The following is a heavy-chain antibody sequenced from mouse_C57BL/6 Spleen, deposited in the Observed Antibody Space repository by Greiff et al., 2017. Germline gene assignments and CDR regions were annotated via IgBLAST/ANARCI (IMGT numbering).Heavy chain of an antibody. CDR2: INPSNGGT. V-gene: IGHV1-53*01. J-gene: IGHJ4*01. CDR3: ARRAYYYGSSYVGGYYAMDY. D-gene: IGHD1-1*01. Sequence: QVQLQQPGTELVKPGASVKLSCKASGYTFTSYWMHWVKQRPGQGLEWIGNINPSNGGTNYNEKFKSKATLTVDKSSSTAYMQLSSLTSEDSAVYYCARRAYYYGSSYVGGYYAMDYWGQGTSVTVSS. CDR1: GYTFTSYW.